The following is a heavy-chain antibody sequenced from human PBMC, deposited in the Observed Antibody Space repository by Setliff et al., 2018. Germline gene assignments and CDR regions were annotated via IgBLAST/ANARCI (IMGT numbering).Heavy chain of an antibody. CDR2: INDRGST. J-gene: IGHJ4*02. CDR3: AKDTYYYDSSGYYVFDY. V-gene: IGHV4-39*07. Sequence: SETLSLTCTISGDSISDISYYWGFIRQAPGRGLEWIGEINDRGSTHYNPSLKSRVTISIDTSKNQFSLKLTSVTAADTAVYYCAKDTYYYDSSGYYVFDYWGQGTLVTVSS. D-gene: IGHD3-22*01. CDR1: GDSISDISYY.